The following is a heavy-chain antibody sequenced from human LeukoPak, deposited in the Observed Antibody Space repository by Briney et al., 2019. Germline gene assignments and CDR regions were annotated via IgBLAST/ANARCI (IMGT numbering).Heavy chain of an antibody. Sequence: GGSLRLSCAASGFTFSSYSMNWVRQAPGKGLEWVSYISSTSSTIYYADSVKGRFTISRDNAKNSLYLQMNSLRAEDTAVYYCARALHYYYYMDVWGKGTTVTVSS. CDR1: GFTFSSYS. CDR2: ISSTSSTI. CDR3: ARALHYYYYMDV. V-gene: IGHV3-48*01. J-gene: IGHJ6*03.